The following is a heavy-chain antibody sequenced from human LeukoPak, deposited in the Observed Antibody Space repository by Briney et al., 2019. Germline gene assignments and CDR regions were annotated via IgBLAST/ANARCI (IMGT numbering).Heavy chain of an antibody. Sequence: SETLSLTCTVSGGSISSSSYYWGWIRQPPGKGLEWIGSIYYSGSTYYNPSLKSRVTISTDRSKKEVSLRLSSVTAADTAMYFCARHVDTALIGAFHIWGQGTMVTVS. CDR1: GGSISSSSYY. CDR2: IYYSGST. V-gene: IGHV4-39*01. J-gene: IGHJ3*02. CDR3: ARHVDTALIGAFHI. D-gene: IGHD5-18*01.